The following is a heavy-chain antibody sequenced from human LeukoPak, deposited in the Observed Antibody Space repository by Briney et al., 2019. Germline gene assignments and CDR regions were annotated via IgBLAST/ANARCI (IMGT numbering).Heavy chain of an antibody. D-gene: IGHD2-2*01. CDR2: INHSGST. CDR1: GGTFSGYY. J-gene: IGHJ6*01. Sequence: PSETLSLTCAVYGGTFSGYYWSWIRQPPGKGLEWIGEINHSGSTNNNPSVKSRVSISVDTCKNQFSLKLSSVTAADTAVYYCARRKDYCSSTSCHHYGMDVWGQGAAVTVSS. CDR3: ARRKDYCSSTSCHHYGMDV. V-gene: IGHV4-34*01.